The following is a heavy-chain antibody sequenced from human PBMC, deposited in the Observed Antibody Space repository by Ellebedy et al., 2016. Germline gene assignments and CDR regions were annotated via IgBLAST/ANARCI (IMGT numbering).Heavy chain of an antibody. V-gene: IGHV3-53*01. CDR3: ARIDY. Sequence: GGSLRLSXAASGFTVSNNYMIWVRQAPGKGLEWVSVIYSGGNTYYADSVKGRFTISRDNSKNILYLQMNSLRVGDTAVYYCARIDYWGQGTLVTVSS. CDR1: GFTVSNNY. CDR2: IYSGGNT. J-gene: IGHJ4*02.